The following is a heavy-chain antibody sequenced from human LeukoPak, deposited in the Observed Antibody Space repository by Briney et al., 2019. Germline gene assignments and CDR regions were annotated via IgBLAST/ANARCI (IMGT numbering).Heavy chain of an antibody. CDR2: IKQDGREI. CDR3: ASELLFPFDY. CDR1: GFTFANHW. Sequence: PGGSLRLSCAASGFTFANHWMTWVRQAPGKGLEWVANIKQDGREIYYVDSVKGRFTISRDNAKNSLYLQMNSLRAEDTAMYYCASELLFPFDYWGQGTLVTVSS. J-gene: IGHJ4*02. D-gene: IGHD2-21*01. V-gene: IGHV3-7*03.